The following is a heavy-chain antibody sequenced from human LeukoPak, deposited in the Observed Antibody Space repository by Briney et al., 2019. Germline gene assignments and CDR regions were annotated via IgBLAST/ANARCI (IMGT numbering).Heavy chain of an antibody. CDR3: ARRTGTYYYDSSGYSPWRYYFDY. CDR2: INHSGTT. V-gene: IGHV4-34*01. CDR1: GGSFSGYY. D-gene: IGHD3-22*01. J-gene: IGHJ4*02. Sequence: KTSETLSLTCAVYGGSFSGYYWSWIRQPPGKGLEWIGDINHSGTTNYSPSLKSRVTISVDTSKNQFSLKLSSVTAADTAVFYCARRTGTYYYDSSGYSPWRYYFDYWGQGTLVTVSS.